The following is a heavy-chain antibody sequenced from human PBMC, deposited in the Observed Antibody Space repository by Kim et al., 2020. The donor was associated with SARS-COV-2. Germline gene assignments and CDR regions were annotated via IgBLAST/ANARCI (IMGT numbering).Heavy chain of an antibody. CDR2: ISSSSSYI. CDR3: ARGVRRDGPDH. CDR1: GFTFSSYS. J-gene: IGHJ1*01. Sequence: GGSLRLSCAASGFTFSSYSMNWVRQAPGKGLEWVSSISSSSSYIYYADSVKGRFTISRDNAKNSLYLQMNSLRAEDTAVYYCARGVRRDGPDHWGQGTLVTVSS. V-gene: IGHV3-21*01.